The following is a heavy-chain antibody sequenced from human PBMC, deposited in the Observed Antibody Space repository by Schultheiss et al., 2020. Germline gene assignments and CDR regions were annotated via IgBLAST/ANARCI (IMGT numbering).Heavy chain of an antibody. Sequence: SETLSLTCTVSGGSISSSSYYWGWIRQPPGKGLEWIGSIYYSGSPYYNPSLKSRVTISVDTSKNQFSLKLSSVTAADTAVYYCVRNLGATDYFDYWGQGTLVTVSS. J-gene: IGHJ4*02. D-gene: IGHD1-26*01. CDR2: IYYSGSP. CDR3: VRNLGATDYFDY. CDR1: GGSISSSSYY. V-gene: IGHV4-39*01.